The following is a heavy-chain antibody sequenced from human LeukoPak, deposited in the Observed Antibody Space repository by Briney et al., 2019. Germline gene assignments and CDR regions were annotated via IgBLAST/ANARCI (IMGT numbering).Heavy chain of an antibody. D-gene: IGHD1-14*01. CDR1: GFTFSSYG. CDR3: ARDDDNLDAFDI. V-gene: IGHV3-33*01. Sequence: GGSLRLSCAASGFTFSSYGMHWVRQAPGKGLEWVAVIWYDGSNKYYADSVKGRFTISRDNSKNTLYLQMNSLRAEDTAVYYGARDDDNLDAFDIWGQGTMVTVSS. CDR2: IWYDGSNK. J-gene: IGHJ3*02.